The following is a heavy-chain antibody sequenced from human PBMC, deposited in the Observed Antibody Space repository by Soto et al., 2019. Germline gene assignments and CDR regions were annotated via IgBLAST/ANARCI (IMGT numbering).Heavy chain of an antibody. Sequence: GASVKVSCKASGYTLTGYYMHWVRQAPGQGLEWMGWINPNSGGTNYAQKFQGRVTMTRDTSISTAYMELSRLRSDDTAVYCCAREAYYYDSSGRNQIFDHWGPGTLVTVSS. CDR2: INPNSGGT. J-gene: IGHJ4*02. D-gene: IGHD3-22*01. CDR1: GYTLTGYY. V-gene: IGHV1-2*02. CDR3: AREAYYYDSSGRNQIFDH.